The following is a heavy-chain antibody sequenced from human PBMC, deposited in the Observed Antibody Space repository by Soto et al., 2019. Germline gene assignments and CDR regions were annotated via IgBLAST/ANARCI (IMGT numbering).Heavy chain of an antibody. Sequence: QVQLVESGGGVVQPGRSLRLSCAASGFTFSSYGMHWVRQAPGKGLEWVAVISYDGSNKYYADSVKGRFTISRDNSKNTLYLQMNSLRAEDTAVYYCAASNWFDPWGQGTLVTVSS. CDR2: ISYDGSNK. J-gene: IGHJ5*02. CDR3: AASNWFDP. V-gene: IGHV3-30*03. CDR1: GFTFSSYG.